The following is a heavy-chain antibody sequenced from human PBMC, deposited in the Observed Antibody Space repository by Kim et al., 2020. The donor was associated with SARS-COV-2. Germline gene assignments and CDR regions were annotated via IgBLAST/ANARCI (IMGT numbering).Heavy chain of an antibody. CDR2: SRSKAYGGTT. CDR1: GFTFGDYA. CDR3: TRAHNIGRWAYYYYYYMDV. J-gene: IGHJ6*03. V-gene: IGHV3-49*04. Sequence: GGSLRLSCTASGFTFGDYAMSWVRQAPGKGLEWVGFSRSKAYGGTTEYAASVKGRFTISRDDSKSIAYLQMNSLKTEDTAVYYCTRAHNIGRWAYYYYYYMDVRGKGTTVTVSS. D-gene: IGHD5-12*01.